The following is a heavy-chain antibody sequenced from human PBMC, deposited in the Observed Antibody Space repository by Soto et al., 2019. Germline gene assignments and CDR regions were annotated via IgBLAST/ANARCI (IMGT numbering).Heavy chain of an antibody. J-gene: IGHJ5*02. CDR1: GGTFSIYG. D-gene: IGHD2-2*03. CDR2: IMPLLGST. V-gene: IGHV1-69*01. CDR3: ARLFCGPYQDVDVDYFPGWRDP. Sequence: QVQLVQSGPEVKKPGSSVKVSCKAPGGTFSIYGINWVRQAPGQGLEWMGGIMPLLGSTHYAEKFKGRVTIPADESTITSYIEMTNLRAEDTARYYCARLFCGPYQDVDVDYFPGWRDPWGQGTLVTVSS.